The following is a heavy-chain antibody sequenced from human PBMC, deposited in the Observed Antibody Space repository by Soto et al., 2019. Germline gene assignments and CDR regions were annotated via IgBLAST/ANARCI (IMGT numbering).Heavy chain of an antibody. CDR2: INSDGSVS. D-gene: IGHD2-15*01. J-gene: IGHJ6*03. CDR1: GFTFSNYW. CDR3: ARGDCVGGTCYSLAGSFYYYVDV. V-gene: IGHV3-74*01. Sequence: EVQLVESGGGLVQPGGSLRLSCAASGFTFSNYWMYWVRQAPGKGLVWVSRINSDGSVSSYADSVNGRLTISRANVKNTLYLQMDSLRTEDTAVYYCARGDCVGGTCYSLAGSFYYYVDVWGKGTTVTVFS.